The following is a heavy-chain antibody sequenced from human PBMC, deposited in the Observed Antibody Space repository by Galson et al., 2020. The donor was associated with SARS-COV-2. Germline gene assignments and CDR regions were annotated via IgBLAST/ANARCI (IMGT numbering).Heavy chain of an antibody. D-gene: IGHD1-26*01. CDR1: GFTFTNDA. J-gene: IGHJ3*02. CDR3: ARDVSGGASDI. CDR2: ISHDGRIE. V-gene: IGHV3-30*04. Sequence: GGSLRLSCAASGFTFTNDAIHWVRQAPGKGLEWVAVISHDGRIEVYADSVKGRFTISRDNSENMLFLQMDSLRADDTAVYYCARDVSGGASDIWGQGTMVTVSS.